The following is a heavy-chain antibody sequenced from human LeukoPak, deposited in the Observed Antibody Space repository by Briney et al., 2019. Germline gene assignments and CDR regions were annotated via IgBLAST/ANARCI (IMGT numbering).Heavy chain of an antibody. CDR2: ISAYNGNT. J-gene: IGHJ6*03. Sequence: ASVKVSCKASGYTFTSYGISWVRQAPGQGLKWMGWISAYNGNTNYAQKLQGRVTMTTDTSTSTAYMELRSLRSDDTAVYYCARGGKGNGEHCSSTSCYTGMYYMDVWGKGTTVTVSS. V-gene: IGHV1-18*01. CDR3: ARGGKGNGEHCSSTSCYTGMYYMDV. D-gene: IGHD2-2*02. CDR1: GYTFTSYG.